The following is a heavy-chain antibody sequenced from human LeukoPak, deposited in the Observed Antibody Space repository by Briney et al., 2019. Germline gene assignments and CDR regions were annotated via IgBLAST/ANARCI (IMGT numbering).Heavy chain of an antibody. D-gene: IGHD3-22*01. V-gene: IGHV4-61*02. J-gene: IGHJ3*02. CDR1: GGSISSGSHY. CDR2: IHTSGST. Sequence: SQTLSLTCTVSGGSISSGSHYWSWIRQPAGKGLEWIGRIHTSGSTNYNPSLKSRVTISVDTSKNQFSLKLSSVTAADTAVYYCARARYYDSSGYYSNDAFDIWGQGTMVTVSS. CDR3: ARARYYDSSGYYSNDAFDI.